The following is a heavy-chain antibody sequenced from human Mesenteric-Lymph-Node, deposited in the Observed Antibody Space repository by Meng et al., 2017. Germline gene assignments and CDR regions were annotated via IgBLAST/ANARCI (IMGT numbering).Heavy chain of an antibody. V-gene: IGHV3-7*01. Sequence: GEFLKIFCAASELTLSCYWMTWDRQAPGKGLEWVANVSPDENEKYYVDSVKGRFTISRDNAKNSLYLQMNSLRAEDTAVYYCARDYYDSSCYLPNWFDPWGQGTLVTVSS. CDR3: ARDYYDSSCYLPNWFDP. CDR2: VSPDENEK. J-gene: IGHJ5*02. D-gene: IGHD3-22*01. CDR1: ELTLSCYW.